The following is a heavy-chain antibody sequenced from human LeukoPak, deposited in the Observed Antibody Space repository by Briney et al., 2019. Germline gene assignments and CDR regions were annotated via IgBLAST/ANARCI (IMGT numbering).Heavy chain of an antibody. CDR1: GFTVSSNY. CDR2: IYSGGST. V-gene: IGHV3-66*01. Sequence: GGSLRLSCAASGFTVSSNYMSWVRQAPGKGLEWVSVIYSGGSTYYADSVKGRFTISRDNSKNTLYLQMNSLRAEDTAVYYCAREYGGNSPEYCFDYWGQGTLVTVSS. CDR3: AREYGGNSPEYCFDY. J-gene: IGHJ4*02. D-gene: IGHD4-23*01.